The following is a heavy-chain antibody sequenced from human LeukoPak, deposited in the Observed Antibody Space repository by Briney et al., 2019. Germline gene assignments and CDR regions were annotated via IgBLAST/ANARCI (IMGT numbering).Heavy chain of an antibody. CDR1: GFTFSSYG. Sequence: GGSLRLSCAASGFTFSSYGMHWVPQAPGKGLEWVAVISYDGSNKYYADSVKGRFTISRDNSKNTLYLQMNSLRAEDTAVYYCAKDGIAAAGTYGYFDYWGQGTLVTVSS. CDR2: ISYDGSNK. V-gene: IGHV3-30*18. D-gene: IGHD6-13*01. J-gene: IGHJ4*02. CDR3: AKDGIAAAGTYGYFDY.